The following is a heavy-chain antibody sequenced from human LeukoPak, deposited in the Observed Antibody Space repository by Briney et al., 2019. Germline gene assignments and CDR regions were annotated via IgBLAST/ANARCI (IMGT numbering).Heavy chain of an antibody. CDR2: ISSSGSTI. V-gene: IGHV3-11*04. Sequence: GGSLRLSCAASGFTFSDYYMSWIRQAPGKGLEWVSYISSSGSTIYYADSVKGRFTISRDNAKNSLYLQMNSLRAEDTAVYYCAKTDEVGASDPFDYWGQGTLVTVSS. J-gene: IGHJ4*02. D-gene: IGHD1-26*01. CDR1: GFTFSDYY. CDR3: AKTDEVGASDPFDY.